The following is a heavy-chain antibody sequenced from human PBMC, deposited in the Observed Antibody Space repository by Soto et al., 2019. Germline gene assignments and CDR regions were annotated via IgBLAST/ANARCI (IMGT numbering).Heavy chain of an antibody. CDR3: ARSEEDSDYYYYGMDV. V-gene: IGHV6-1*01. CDR1: GDTVSSNSVA. J-gene: IGHJ6*02. Sequence: SETLSLTCVGSGDTVSSNSVAWNWVRQSPSRGLEWLGRTYYRSRWYSDYAVSVRSRIDINADTSKNQVSLQLNSVTPEDTAVYYCARSEEDSDYYYYGMDVWGQGTTVTVS. D-gene: IGHD2-15*01. CDR2: TYYRSRWYS.